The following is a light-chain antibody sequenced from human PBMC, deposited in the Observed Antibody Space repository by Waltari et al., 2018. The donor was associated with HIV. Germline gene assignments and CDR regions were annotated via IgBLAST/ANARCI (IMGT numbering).Light chain of an antibody. V-gene: IGLV2-14*01. CDR1: SDDVGGYNH. Sequence: QSALTQPASVSGSPGQSITITCTGTSDDVGGYNHVAWYQQKIDSPPKLIIAAVTHRPAGVSGRFSVSKSGNTASLTITGLRPDDEAVYFCSSYTRSISVIFGGGTRLIV. CDR2: AVT. CDR3: SSYTRSISVI. J-gene: IGLJ2*01.